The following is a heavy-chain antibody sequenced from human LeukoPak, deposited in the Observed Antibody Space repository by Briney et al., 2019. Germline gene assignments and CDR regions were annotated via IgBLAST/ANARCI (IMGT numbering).Heavy chain of an antibody. V-gene: IGHV1-46*01. CDR1: GYTFTNYT. Sequence: ASVKVSCKASGYTFTNYTLNWVRQAPGQGLEWMGIINPSGGSTSYAQKFQGRVTMTRDTSTSTVYMELSSLRSEDTAVYYCARVGGLATVGDFDYWGQGTLVTVSS. CDR2: INPSGGST. D-gene: IGHD3-16*01. J-gene: IGHJ4*02. CDR3: ARVGGLATVGDFDY.